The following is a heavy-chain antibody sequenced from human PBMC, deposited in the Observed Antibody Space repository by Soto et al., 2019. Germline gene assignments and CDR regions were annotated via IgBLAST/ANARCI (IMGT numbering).Heavy chain of an antibody. Sequence: VGSLRLSCSASGFTFSRFVMSWVRQAPGKGLEWVSPISSSGSHIYYADSVKGRFTISRDNAKNSLYLQMNSLRAEDTAIYYCERDQQHMDVWGQGTTVTVSS. V-gene: IGHV3-21*01. CDR2: ISSSGSHI. CDR3: ERDQQHMDV. J-gene: IGHJ6*02. CDR1: GFTFSRFV. D-gene: IGHD1-1*01.